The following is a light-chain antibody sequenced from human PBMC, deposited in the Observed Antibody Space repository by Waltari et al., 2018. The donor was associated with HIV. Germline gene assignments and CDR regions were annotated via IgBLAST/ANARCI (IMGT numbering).Light chain of an antibody. CDR1: QSLLYSPKNKNF. J-gene: IGKJ1*01. Sequence: DIVMTQTPDSLIVSPGERASINFRSNQSLLYSPKNKNFLVWYQQKPGHPPKLLIYWASSRESGVPARFSGSGSGTNFTLTISSLQPEDVATYFCQQYFSTPWTFGQGTKV. V-gene: IGKV4-1*01. CDR2: WAS. CDR3: QQYFSTPWT.